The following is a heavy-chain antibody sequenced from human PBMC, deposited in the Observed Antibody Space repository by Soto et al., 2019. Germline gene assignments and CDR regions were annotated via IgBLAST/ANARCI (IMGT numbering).Heavy chain of an antibody. V-gene: IGHV3-53*02. Sequence: EVQLVETGGGLIQSGGSLRLSCAASGFIVSSNYMSWVRQAPGKGLEWVSIIYSDGSTYYADSVRGRFTISRDNSKNTLYLQMNSLRAEDTAVYYCARALGRYLSGSYYYYGMDIWGQGTTVTVSS. D-gene: IGHD3-9*01. J-gene: IGHJ6*02. CDR2: IYSDGST. CDR1: GFIVSSNY. CDR3: ARALGRYLSGSYYYYGMDI.